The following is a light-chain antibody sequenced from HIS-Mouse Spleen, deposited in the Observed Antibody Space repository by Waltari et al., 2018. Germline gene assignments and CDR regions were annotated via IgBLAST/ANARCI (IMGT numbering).Light chain of an antibody. CDR3: QAWDSSTYV. CDR2: QDS. CDR1: KLGDTY. J-gene: IGLJ1*01. V-gene: IGLV3-1*01. Sequence: SYELTQPPSVSVSPGQTASITCSGNKLGDTYACWYQQKPGQSPVLVIYQDSKRPPGIPERFSGSNSGNTATLTISGTQAMDEADYYCQAWDSSTYVFGTGTKVTVL.